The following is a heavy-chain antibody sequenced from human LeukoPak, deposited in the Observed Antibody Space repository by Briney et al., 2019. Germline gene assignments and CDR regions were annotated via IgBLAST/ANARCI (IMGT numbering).Heavy chain of an antibody. V-gene: IGHV3-20*04. CDR2: INWNGGST. CDR1: GFTFDDYG. Sequence: PGGSLRLSCAASGFTFDDYGMSWVRQAPGKGLEWVSGINWNGGSTGYADSVKGRFTISRDNAKNSLYLQMNSLRAEDTALYYCARDVYDILTGYPRYYFDYWGQGTLVTVSS. J-gene: IGHJ4*02. CDR3: ARDVYDILTGYPRYYFDY. D-gene: IGHD3-9*01.